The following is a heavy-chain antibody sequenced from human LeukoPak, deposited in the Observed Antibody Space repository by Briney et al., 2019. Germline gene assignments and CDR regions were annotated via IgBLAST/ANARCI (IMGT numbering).Heavy chain of an antibody. CDR1: GGTFSSYA. CDR3: ARVVGDYHTFDY. CDR2: IIPILGIA. V-gene: IGHV1-69*04. D-gene: IGHD4-17*01. Sequence: SVTVSCKASGGTFSSYAISWVRQAPGQGLEWMGRIIPILGIANYAQKFQDRVTITADKSTSTAYMELSSLRSEDTAVYYCARVVGDYHTFDYWGQGTLVTVSS. J-gene: IGHJ4*02.